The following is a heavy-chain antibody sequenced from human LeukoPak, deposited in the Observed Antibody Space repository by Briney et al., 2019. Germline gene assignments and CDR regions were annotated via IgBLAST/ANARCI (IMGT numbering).Heavy chain of an antibody. Sequence: PGGSLRLSCAASGFSFSTQRMHWVRQAPGKGLVWVSYINIDERITGYADSVKGRFTISRDNAKNTLYLQMNSLRAEDTAVYYCARMDTATPYYYGMDVWGQGTTVTVSS. CDR2: INIDERIT. J-gene: IGHJ6*02. D-gene: IGHD5-18*01. CDR1: GFSFSTQR. CDR3: ARMDTATPYYYGMDV. V-gene: IGHV3-74*01.